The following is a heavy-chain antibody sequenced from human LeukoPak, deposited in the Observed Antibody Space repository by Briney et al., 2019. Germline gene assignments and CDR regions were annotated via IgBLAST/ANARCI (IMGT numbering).Heavy chain of an antibody. J-gene: IGHJ6*03. V-gene: IGHV3-7*03. CDR3: ARDVTPYYYMDV. CDR2: IKQDGSEK. Sequence: GGSLRLSCAASGFTFSNYWMSWVRQAPGKGLEWVANIKQDGSEKYFVDSVKGRFTISRENAKNSLYLQMNSLRAEDTAVYYCARDVTPYYYMDVWGKGTTVTISS. D-gene: IGHD3-16*02. CDR1: GFTFSNYW.